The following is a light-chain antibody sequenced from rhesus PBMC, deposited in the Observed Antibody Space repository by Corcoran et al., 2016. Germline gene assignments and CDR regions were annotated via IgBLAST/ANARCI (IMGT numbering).Light chain of an antibody. CDR1: KIGSAP. CDR3: QVWANSGAHTV. Sequence: SYDLTQTPSVSXSPGQTARXTCGGNKIGSAPVKWYQQRPPQAPVLVISYGAKRPSGIPDRFTGSKSGNTATLTISGVEAGDEGDNYCQVWANSGAHTVFGSGTKLT. J-gene: IGLJ6*01. CDR2: YGA. V-gene: IGLV3-44*01.